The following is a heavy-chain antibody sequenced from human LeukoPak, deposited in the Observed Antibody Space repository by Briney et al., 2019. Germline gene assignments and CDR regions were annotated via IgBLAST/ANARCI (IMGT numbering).Heavy chain of an antibody. CDR2: IKQDGSEK. V-gene: IGHV3-7*03. CDR3: AKTRAIVGATWAREGFLDY. J-gene: IGHJ4*02. Sequence: GGSLRLSCAASGFIFSDFWMAWVRQAPGKGLEWVANIKQDGSEKYYVDSVKGRFTISRDNAKNSLYLQMNSLRAEDTAVYYCAKTRAIVGATWAREGFLDYWGQGTLVTVSS. D-gene: IGHD1-26*01. CDR1: GFIFSDFW.